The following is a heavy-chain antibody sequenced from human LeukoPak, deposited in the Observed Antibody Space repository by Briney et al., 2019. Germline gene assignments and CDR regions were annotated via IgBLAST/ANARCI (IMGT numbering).Heavy chain of an antibody. V-gene: IGHV3-7*01. D-gene: IGHD6-13*01. Sequence: GGSQSLPCAASGLIFSTYWVTCAPHARARGLEGVDNIKQDGREKYYVDTVEGRFTIYRDNAKNPLYLQMNSLRAEDTAVYYCARVQGVDGNSWYYFDYWGQGTLVTVSS. J-gene: IGHJ4*02. CDR3: ARVQGVDGNSWYYFDY. CDR2: IKQDGREK. CDR1: GLIFSTYW.